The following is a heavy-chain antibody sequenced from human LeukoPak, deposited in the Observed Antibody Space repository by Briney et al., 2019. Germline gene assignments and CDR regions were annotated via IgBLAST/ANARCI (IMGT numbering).Heavy chain of an antibody. V-gene: IGHV4-34*01. CDR2: INHSGST. D-gene: IGHD3-22*01. Sequence: LRLSCAASGFTFSSYGMHWIRQPPGKGLEWIGEINHSGSTNYNPSLKSRVTISVDTSKNQFSLKLSSVTAADTAVYYCARGPLSEDYYDSSGYYYLSYWGQGTLVTVSS. CDR3: ARGPLSEDYYDSSGYYYLSY. CDR1: GFTFSSYG. J-gene: IGHJ4*02.